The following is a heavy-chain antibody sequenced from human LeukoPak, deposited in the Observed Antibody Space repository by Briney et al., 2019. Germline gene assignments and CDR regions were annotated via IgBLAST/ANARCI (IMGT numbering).Heavy chain of an antibody. D-gene: IGHD3-22*01. J-gene: IGHJ4*02. CDR2: IYYSGST. Sequence: PLETLSLTCTVSGGSISSYYWSWIRQPPGKGLEWIGYIYYSGSTNYNPSLKSRVTISVDTSKNQFSLKLSSVTAADTAVYYCARGYYDSSGYYPSLFDYWGQGTLVTVSS. CDR1: GGSISSYY. V-gene: IGHV4-59*01. CDR3: ARGYYDSSGYYPSLFDY.